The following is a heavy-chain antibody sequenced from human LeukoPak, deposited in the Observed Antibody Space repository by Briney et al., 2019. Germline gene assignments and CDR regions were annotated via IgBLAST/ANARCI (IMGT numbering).Heavy chain of an antibody. J-gene: IGHJ4*02. Sequence: PGGSLRLSCAAPGLTFSGYYMGWIRQAPGEGLEWVSYITSSGSMTYYADSVKGRFTISRDNAKNSLYVQMDSLRAEDTAIYYCARVRGYCSSTSCYPYYFDYWGQGTLVTVSS. CDR2: ITSSGSMT. V-gene: IGHV3-11*01. CDR3: ARVRGYCSSTSCYPYYFDY. CDR1: GLTFSGYY. D-gene: IGHD2-2*01.